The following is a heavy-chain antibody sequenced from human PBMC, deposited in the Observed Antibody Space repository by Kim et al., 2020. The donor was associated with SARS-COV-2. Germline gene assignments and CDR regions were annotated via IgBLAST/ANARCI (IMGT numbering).Heavy chain of an antibody. CDR2: ISYDGSNK. Sequence: GGSLRLSCAASGFTFSSYGMHWVRQAPGKGLEWVAVISYDGSNKYYADSVKGRFTISRDNSKNTLYLQMNSLRAEDTAVYYCAKGPAMIVVVGDDQSAPADFDYWGQGTLVTVSS. V-gene: IGHV3-30*18. D-gene: IGHD3-22*01. CDR3: AKGPAMIVVVGDDQSAPADFDY. CDR1: GFTFSSYG. J-gene: IGHJ4*02.